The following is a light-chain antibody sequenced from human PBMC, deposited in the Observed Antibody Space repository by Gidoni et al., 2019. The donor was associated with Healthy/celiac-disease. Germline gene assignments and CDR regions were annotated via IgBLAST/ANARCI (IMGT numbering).Light chain of an antibody. CDR2: GKN. J-gene: IGLJ2*01. CDR1: SLRSYY. CDR3: NSRDSSGNHLV. V-gene: IGLV3-19*01. Sequence: LTQDPAVSVALGQTVRITCQGDSLRSYYASWYQQKPGQAPVLVIYGKNNRPSGIPDRFSGSSSGNTASLTITGAQAEDEADYYCNSRDSSGNHLVFGGGTKLTVL.